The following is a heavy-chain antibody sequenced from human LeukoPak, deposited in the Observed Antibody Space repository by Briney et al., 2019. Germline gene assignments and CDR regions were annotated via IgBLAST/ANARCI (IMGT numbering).Heavy chain of an antibody. CDR1: GVTFSTYA. D-gene: IGHD2-21*02. J-gene: IGHJ4*02. CDR3: AQGGHDFNPFYY. CDR2: IKGGGGDP. Sequence: GGPLRLSCAASGVTFSTYAMGWFRQAPGEGLEWGSSIKGGGGDPFYADSVRGRFTISRDKSKNTLYLQLNSLRAEDTAVYFCAQGGHDFNPFYYWGQGTLVTVSS. V-gene: IGHV3-23*01.